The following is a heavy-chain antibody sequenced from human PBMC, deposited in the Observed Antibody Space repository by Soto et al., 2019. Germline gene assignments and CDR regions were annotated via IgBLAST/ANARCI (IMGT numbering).Heavy chain of an antibody. CDR3: ARNILPLNGYGYFMGHFEY. Sequence: PTETLYLTCAFYGGSFSGYYWSWIRHPPGKWLEWIGEINHSGSTNYNPSLKSRVTISVDTSKNQFSLKLSSVTAADTAVYYCARNILPLNGYGYFMGHFEYWGQGTLVSVSS. J-gene: IGHJ4*02. V-gene: IGHV4-34*01. D-gene: IGHD3-9*01. CDR1: GGSFSGYY. CDR2: INHSGST.